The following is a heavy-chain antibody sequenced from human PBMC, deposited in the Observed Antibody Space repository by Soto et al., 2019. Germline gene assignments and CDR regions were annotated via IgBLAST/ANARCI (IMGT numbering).Heavy chain of an antibody. CDR2: ISAYNGNT. J-gene: IGHJ3*02. D-gene: IGHD3-3*01. CDR1: GYTFTSHG. V-gene: IGHV1-18*04. CDR3: ARELYDFWSGYHLSAFDI. Sequence: ASVKVSCKASGYTFTSHGISWVRQAPGQGLEWMGWISAYNGNTNYAQKLQGRVTMTTDTSTSTAYMELRSLRSDDTAVYYCARELYDFWSGYHLSAFDIWGQGTMVTVSS.